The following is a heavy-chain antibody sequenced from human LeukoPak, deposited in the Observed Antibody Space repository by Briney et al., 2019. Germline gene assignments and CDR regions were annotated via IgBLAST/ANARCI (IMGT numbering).Heavy chain of an antibody. Sequence: GGSLRLSCAASGFTFSNAWMSWVRQAPGKGLEWVGRIKSKTDGGTTDYAAPVKGRFTISRDDSKNTLYLQMNSLKTEDTAVYYCTTEIKVRGVIITTQFNYWGQGTLVTVSS. CDR2: IKSKTDGGTT. J-gene: IGHJ4*02. D-gene: IGHD3-10*01. V-gene: IGHV3-15*01. CDR3: TTEIKVRGVIITTQFNY. CDR1: GFTFSNAW.